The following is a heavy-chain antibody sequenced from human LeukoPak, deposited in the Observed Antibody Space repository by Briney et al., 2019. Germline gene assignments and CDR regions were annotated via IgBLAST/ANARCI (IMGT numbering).Heavy chain of an antibody. Sequence: ASVKVSCKASGYTFTSYDINWVRQATGQGLEWMGWMNPNSGNTGYAQKFQGRVTITRNTSISTAYMELSSLRSEDTAVYYCARVPGGSQLRGAYFDYWGQGTLVTVSS. J-gene: IGHJ4*02. V-gene: IGHV1-8*03. CDR2: MNPNSGNT. CDR3: ARVPGGSQLRGAYFDY. CDR1: GYTFTSYD. D-gene: IGHD2-2*01.